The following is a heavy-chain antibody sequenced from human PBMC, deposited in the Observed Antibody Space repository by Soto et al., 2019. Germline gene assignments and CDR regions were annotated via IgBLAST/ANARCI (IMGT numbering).Heavy chain of an antibody. CDR3: ARALALSIGITGIPGALDI. D-gene: IGHD1-20*01. V-gene: IGHV4-38-2*01. Sequence: PSETLSLTCAVSGYSISSGYYWGWIRQPPGKGLEWIGSIYHSGSTYYNPSLKSRVTISIDTSKNQFSLKVTSVTAADTAVYYCARALALSIGITGIPGALDIWGQGTMVTVSS. CDR1: GYSISSGYY. CDR2: IYHSGST. J-gene: IGHJ3*02.